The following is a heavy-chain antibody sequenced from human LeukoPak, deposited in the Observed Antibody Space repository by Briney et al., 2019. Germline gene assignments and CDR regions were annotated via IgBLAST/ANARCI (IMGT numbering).Heavy chain of an antibody. V-gene: IGHV1-69*04. Sequence: ASVKVSCKASGGTFSSYAISWVRQAPGQGLEWMGRIIPILGIANYAQKFQGRVTITADKSTSTAYMELSSLRSEDTAVYYCARGLNRRSHFDYWGQGTLVTVSS. D-gene: IGHD1-26*01. CDR3: ARGLNRRSHFDY. J-gene: IGHJ4*02. CDR2: IIPILGIA. CDR1: GGTFSSYA.